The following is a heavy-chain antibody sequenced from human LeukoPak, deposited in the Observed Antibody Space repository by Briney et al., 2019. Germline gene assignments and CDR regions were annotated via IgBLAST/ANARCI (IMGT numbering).Heavy chain of an antibody. Sequence: SVKVSCKASGGTFSSYAISWVRQAPGQGLEWMGGIIPIFGTANYAQKFQGRVTITADESTSTAYMELSSLRSEDTAVYYCAKSARAYYDSGFDPWGQGTLVTVSS. V-gene: IGHV1-69*13. CDR3: AKSARAYYDSGFDP. D-gene: IGHD3-22*01. CDR2: IIPIFGTA. J-gene: IGHJ5*02. CDR1: GGTFSSYA.